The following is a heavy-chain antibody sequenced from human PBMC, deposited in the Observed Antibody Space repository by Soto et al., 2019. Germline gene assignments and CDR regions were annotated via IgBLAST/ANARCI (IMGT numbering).Heavy chain of an antibody. Sequence: EVQVVQSGGGLVQPGGSLRLSCAASEFTFNTYAMNWVRQTPGKGLEWVSAISASGGNTYYADSVKGRFTISRDSSKNALYLQMNSLRVEDTAVYYCVSYNDRVVGYLGQGTLLTVSS. CDR3: VSYNDRVVGY. CDR1: EFTFNTYA. D-gene: IGHD1-20*01. CDR2: ISASGGNT. V-gene: IGHV3-23*04. J-gene: IGHJ4*02.